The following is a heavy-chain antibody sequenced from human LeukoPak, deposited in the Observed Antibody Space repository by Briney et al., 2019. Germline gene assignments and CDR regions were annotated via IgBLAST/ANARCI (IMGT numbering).Heavy chain of an antibody. V-gene: IGHV3-21*01. J-gene: IGHJ3*02. CDR2: ISSSSSYI. D-gene: IGHD3-3*01. CDR1: GFTFSSYA. CDR3: AREAPGTIFGVVIIRDAFDI. Sequence: GGSLRLSCAASGFTFSSYAMSWVRQAPGKGLEWVSSISSSSSYIYYADSVKGRFTISRDNAKNSLYLQMNSLRAEDTAVYYCAREAPGTIFGVVIIRDAFDIWGQGTMVTVSS.